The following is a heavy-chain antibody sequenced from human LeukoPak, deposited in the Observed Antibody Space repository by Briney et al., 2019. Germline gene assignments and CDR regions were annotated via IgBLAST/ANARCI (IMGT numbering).Heavy chain of an antibody. V-gene: IGHV3-30*18. Sequence: PGGSLRLSCAASGFIFSSYGMHWVRQAPGKGLEWVAVISYDGSNKYYADSVKGRFTISRDNSKNTLYLQMNSLRAEDTAVYYCAKDSGSLSNWFDPWGQGTLVTVSS. CDR3: AKDSGSLSNWFDP. CDR2: ISYDGSNK. CDR1: GFIFSSYG. D-gene: IGHD1-26*01. J-gene: IGHJ5*02.